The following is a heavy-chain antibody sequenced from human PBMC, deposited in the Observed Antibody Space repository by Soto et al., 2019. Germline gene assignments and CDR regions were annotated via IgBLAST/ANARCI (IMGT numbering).Heavy chain of an antibody. D-gene: IGHD3-10*01. V-gene: IGHV5-51*01. CDR3: ARSIVVRGVINWFDP. CDR2: IYPGDSDT. J-gene: IGHJ5*02. CDR1: GCRCAAFW. Sequence: GESIRVSSKGVGCRCAAFWSGWVSQKTGKGLEWMGIIYPGDSDTKYSPSFQGHVTISADKSLSTAYLQWSSLKASDTAMYYCARSIVVRGVINWFDPWGQGTLVTVSS.